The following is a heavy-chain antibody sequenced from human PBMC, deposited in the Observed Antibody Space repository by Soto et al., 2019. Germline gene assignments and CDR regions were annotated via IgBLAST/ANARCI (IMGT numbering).Heavy chain of an antibody. D-gene: IGHD3-16*02. CDR3: EHSVEGVIDP. J-gene: IGHJ5*02. Sequence: GPTRLSHPDPLPLTCTFSVFSLITSGVGVGWIRQPPGKALEWLALIYWNDDKRYSPSLKSRLTITKDTSKNQVVLTMTNMDPVDTATYYCEHSVEGVIDPWGQGTLVTVSS. V-gene: IGHV2-5*01. CDR2: IYWNDDK. CDR1: VFSLITSGVG.